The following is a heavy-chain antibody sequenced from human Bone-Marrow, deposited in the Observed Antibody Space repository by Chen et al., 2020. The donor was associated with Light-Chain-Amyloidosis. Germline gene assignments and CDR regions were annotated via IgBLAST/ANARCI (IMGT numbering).Heavy chain of an antibody. J-gene: IGHJ3*01. CDR2: LSTYVGDT. D-gene: IGHD3-10*01. CDR3: ARDVVPDYGPRRNAFEV. Sequence: QVRLVQSGPEVTKPGASVKVACTASGYTFSDYGITWVRQAPGHGLEWMGWLSTYVGDTHHKTVHGQPFQGRLTMTTDIASNTAYMELTGLRPDDTAIYYCARDVVPDYGPRRNAFEVWGQGTMVTVSS. CDR1: GYTFSDYG. V-gene: IGHV1-18*01.